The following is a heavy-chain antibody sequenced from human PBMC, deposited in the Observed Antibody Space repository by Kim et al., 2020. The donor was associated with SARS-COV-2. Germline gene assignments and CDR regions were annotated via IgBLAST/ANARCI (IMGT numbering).Heavy chain of an antibody. CDR2: LGRAGVTT. D-gene: IGHD1-26*01. Sequence: GGSLRLSCIASGFTFSSYAMCWVRQAPGKGLEWVSGLGRAGVTTNYADSVKGRFTISRDNSKNTLYLQMNSLTAEDTAVYYCAKLVGATEPVDYWGQGTLVTVSS. J-gene: IGHJ4*02. V-gene: IGHV3-23*01. CDR1: GFTFSSYA. CDR3: AKLVGATEPVDY.